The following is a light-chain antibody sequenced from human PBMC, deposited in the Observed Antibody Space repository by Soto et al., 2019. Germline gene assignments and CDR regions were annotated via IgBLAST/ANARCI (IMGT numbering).Light chain of an antibody. V-gene: IGKV3-11*01. CDR2: DAS. CDR3: QQRSNWPRT. Sequence: EIVLTHSPGTLSFSPVERAALSCRASQSVSSYLAWYQQKPGQAPRLLIYDASNRATGIPARFSGSGSGTDFTLTISSLEPEDFAVYYCQQRSNWPRTFGQGTKVDIK. CDR1: QSVSSY. J-gene: IGKJ1*01.